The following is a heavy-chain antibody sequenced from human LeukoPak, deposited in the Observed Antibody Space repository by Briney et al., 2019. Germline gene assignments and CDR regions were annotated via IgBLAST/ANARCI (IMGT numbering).Heavy chain of an antibody. D-gene: IGHD3-22*01. J-gene: IGHJ6*02. CDR1: GYTFTSYY. V-gene: IGHV1-46*01. Sequence: ASVQVSCKASGYTFTSYYMHWVRPAPGQGLEWMGIINPSGGSTSYAQKFQGRVTMTRDTSTSTVYMERSSLRSEDTAVYYCARGMIVVVMHRYYYGMDVWGQGTTVTVSS. CDR3: ARGMIVVVMHRYYYGMDV. CDR2: INPSGGST.